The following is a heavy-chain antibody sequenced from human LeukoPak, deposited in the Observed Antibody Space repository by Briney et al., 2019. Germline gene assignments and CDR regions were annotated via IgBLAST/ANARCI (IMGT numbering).Heavy chain of an antibody. CDR1: GFAFTNYW. D-gene: IGHD6-6*01. V-gene: IGHV3-7*01. CDR3: ASSSYSCSSS. J-gene: IGHJ5*02. CDR2: INEDGSEK. Sequence: GGSLRLSCAASGFAFTNYWMIWVRQAPGKGLEWVANINEDGSEKYYVGSVEGRFTISRDNAKNSVFLQMNSLRADDTAMYYCASSSYSCSSSWGQGTLVTVSS.